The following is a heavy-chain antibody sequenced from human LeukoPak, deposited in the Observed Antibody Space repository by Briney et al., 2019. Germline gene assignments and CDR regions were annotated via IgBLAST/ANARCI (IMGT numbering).Heavy chain of an antibody. V-gene: IGHV3-7*01. D-gene: IGHD3-10*01. CDR3: ARGPTLVRGVIMPDSVGGMDV. J-gene: IGHJ6*02. Sequence: GGSLRLSCAASGFTFSSYWMSWVRQAPGKGLEWVANINEDGSDKYYVDSVKGRFTISRDNAKNSLYLQMNSLRAEDTAVYYCARGPTLVRGVIMPDSVGGMDVWGQGTTVTVSS. CDR2: INEDGSDK. CDR1: GFTFSSYW.